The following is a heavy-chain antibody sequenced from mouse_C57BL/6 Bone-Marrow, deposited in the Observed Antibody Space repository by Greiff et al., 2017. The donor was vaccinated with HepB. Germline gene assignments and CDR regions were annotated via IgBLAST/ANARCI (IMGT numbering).Heavy chain of an antibody. D-gene: IGHD1-1*01. CDR3: AKSTVKDYAMDY. CDR1: GYTFTDYN. CDR2: INPNNGGT. J-gene: IGHJ4*01. Sequence: EVQLQQSGPELVKPGASVKMSCKASGYTFTDYNMHWVKQSHGKSLEWIGYINPNNGGTSYNQKFKGKATLTVNKSSSTAYMELRSLTSEDSAVYYCAKSTVKDYAMDYWGQGTSVTVSS. V-gene: IGHV1-22*01.